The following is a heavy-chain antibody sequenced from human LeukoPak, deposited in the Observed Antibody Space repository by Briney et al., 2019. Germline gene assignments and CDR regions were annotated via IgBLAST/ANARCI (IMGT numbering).Heavy chain of an antibody. CDR2: INHSGST. V-gene: IGHV4-34*01. Sequence: SETLSLTCAVYGGSFSGYYWSWIRQPPGKGLEWIGEINHSGSTNYNPSLKSRVTISLDTSKNQFSLKLSSVTVADTAVYYCARGQPEGLDLAQYYFDYWGQGTLVTVSS. J-gene: IGHJ4*02. D-gene: IGHD2-2*03. CDR3: ARGQPEGLDLAQYYFDY. CDR1: GGSFSGYY.